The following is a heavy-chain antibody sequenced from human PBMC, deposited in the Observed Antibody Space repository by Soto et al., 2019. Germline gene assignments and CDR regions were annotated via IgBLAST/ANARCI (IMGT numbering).Heavy chain of an antibody. J-gene: IGHJ4*02. CDR3: ARGGSMVREIDY. V-gene: IGHV1-18*01. CDR2: ISAYNGKT. Sequence: ASVKVSCKASGYTFSIYGVNWVRQAPGQGLEWMGWISAYNGKTDYAQRLQGRVTMTTDTSTSTAYMELRSLISDDTAVYYRARGGSMVREIDYWGQGTLATVSS. D-gene: IGHD3-10*01. CDR1: GYTFSIYG.